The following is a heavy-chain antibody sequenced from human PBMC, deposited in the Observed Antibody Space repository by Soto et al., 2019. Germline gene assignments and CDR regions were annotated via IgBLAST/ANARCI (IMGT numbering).Heavy chain of an antibody. J-gene: IGHJ4*02. CDR1: GGTFSSYA. D-gene: IGHD4-17*01. Sequence: QVQLVQSGAEVKKPGSSVKVSCKASGGTFSSYAISWARQAPGQGLEWMGGIIPIFGTANYAQKFQGRVTITADESTSTAYMELSSLRSEDTAVYYCSGPGDYGDYAGAYWGQGTLVTVSS. V-gene: IGHV1-69*01. CDR2: IIPIFGTA. CDR3: SGPGDYGDYAGAY.